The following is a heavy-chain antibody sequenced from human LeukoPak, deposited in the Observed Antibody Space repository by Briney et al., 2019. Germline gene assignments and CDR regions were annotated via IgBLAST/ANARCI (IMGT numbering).Heavy chain of an antibody. CDR3: ARETDYYDSSGYYEYYFDY. Sequence: SQTLSLTCTVSGGSISSGDYYWSWIRQPPGKGLEWIVYIYYSGSTYYNPALKSRVTISVDTSKNQFSLKLSSVTAADTAVYYCARETDYYDSSGYYEYYFDYWGQGTLVTVSS. V-gene: IGHV4-30-4*08. D-gene: IGHD3-22*01. J-gene: IGHJ4*02. CDR2: IYYSGST. CDR1: GGSISSGDYY.